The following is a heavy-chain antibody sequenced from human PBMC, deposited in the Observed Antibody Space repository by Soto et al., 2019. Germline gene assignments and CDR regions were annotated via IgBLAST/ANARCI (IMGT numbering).Heavy chain of an antibody. CDR1: GGSISGYF. D-gene: IGHD2-21*01. CDR2: IYYSGST. Sequence: QVQLQESGPGLVKPSETLSLTCTVSGGSISGYFWSWVRQSPGTGLEWIGYIYYSGSTKYNPSLKSPXVIXVXKSKNQFSLTVNSVTAADTAVYYCTRHVANGFTFDLWGRGALVTVSS. CDR3: TRHVANGFTFDL. J-gene: IGHJ2*01. V-gene: IGHV4-59*08.